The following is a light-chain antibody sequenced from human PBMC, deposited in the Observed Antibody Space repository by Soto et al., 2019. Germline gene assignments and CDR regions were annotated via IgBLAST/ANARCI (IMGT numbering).Light chain of an antibody. J-gene: IGKJ1*01. CDR3: HQYNTWHRT. CDR2: HSS. Sequence: IVMTQSPGTLSLSPGDRATLSCRASQSISTHLAWYQQKPGQAPRLLIYHSSTRATGVPTRFGGSGSGTDFTLTISSLQSEDFAVYYCHQYNTWHRTFGQGTKVEIK. V-gene: IGKV3-15*01. CDR1: QSISTH.